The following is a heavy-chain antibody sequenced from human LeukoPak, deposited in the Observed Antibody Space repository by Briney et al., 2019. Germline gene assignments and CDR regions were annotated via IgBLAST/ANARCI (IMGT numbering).Heavy chain of an antibody. CDR2: IMQDGSEK. Sequence: GGSLRLSCAASGFTFSSYWMSWVRQAPGKGLEWVANIMQDGSEKYYVDSVKGRFTISRDNAKNSLYLQMNSLRAEDTAVYYCARTRITMIVGLASRFDYWGQGSLVTVSS. CDR1: GFTFSSYW. J-gene: IGHJ4*02. CDR3: ARTRITMIVGLASRFDY. D-gene: IGHD3-22*01. V-gene: IGHV3-7*01.